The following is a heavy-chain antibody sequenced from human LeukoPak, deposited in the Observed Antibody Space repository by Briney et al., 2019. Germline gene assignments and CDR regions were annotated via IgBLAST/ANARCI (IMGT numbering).Heavy chain of an antibody. CDR3: ARGPPLTALGYCSGGSCYLDY. CDR1: GGSISSGGYY. J-gene: IGHJ4*02. V-gene: IGHV4-31*03. D-gene: IGHD2-15*01. CDR2: IYYSGST. Sequence: PSETLSLTCTVSGGSISSGGYYWSWIRQHPGKGLEWIGYIYYSGSTYYNPSLKSRVTISVDTSKNQFSLKLSSVTAADTAVYYCARGPPLTALGYCSGGSCYLDYWGQGTLVTVSS.